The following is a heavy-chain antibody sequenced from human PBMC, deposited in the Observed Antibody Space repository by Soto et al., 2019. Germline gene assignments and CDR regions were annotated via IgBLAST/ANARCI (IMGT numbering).Heavy chain of an antibody. Sequence: EASLKVSCKASGYTFTGYYMHWVRQAPGQGLEWMGWINPNSGGTNYAQKFQGWVTMTRDTSISTAYMELSRLRSDDTAVYYCARDHLPPRYCSGGSCYSDVSFHYWGQGTLVTVSS. J-gene: IGHJ4*02. D-gene: IGHD2-15*01. CDR2: INPNSGGT. V-gene: IGHV1-2*04. CDR3: ARDHLPPRYCSGGSCYSDVSFHY. CDR1: GYTFTGYY.